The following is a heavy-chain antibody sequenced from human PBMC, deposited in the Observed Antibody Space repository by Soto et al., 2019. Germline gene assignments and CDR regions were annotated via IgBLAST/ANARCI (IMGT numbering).Heavy chain of an antibody. CDR2: VHSGGIT. V-gene: IGHV3-53*01. CDR3: AREGSTWDDWYFDL. Sequence: AGGSLRLSCAASGFSVSNNYMTWVRQAPGRGLEWVSVVHSGGITYYADSVKGRFTISRDNSKNTVYLQMNSLRAEDTAVYYCAREGSTWDDWYFDLWGRGTLVTVSS. D-gene: IGHD1-26*01. CDR1: GFSVSNNY. J-gene: IGHJ2*01.